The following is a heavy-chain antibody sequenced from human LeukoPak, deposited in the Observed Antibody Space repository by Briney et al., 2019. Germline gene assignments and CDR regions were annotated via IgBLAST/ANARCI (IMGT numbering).Heavy chain of an antibody. J-gene: IGHJ4*02. CDR2: INSDGSST. V-gene: IGHV3-74*01. CDR3: ARDRSAVRLDY. D-gene: IGHD3-16*01. Sequence: GGSLRLSCAASGFTFSTYWMHWVRHAPGKGLVWVSRINSDGSSTSYADSVKGRFTISRDNAKNTLYLQMNSLRVEDTAVYYCARDRSAVRLDYWGQGALVTVSS. CDR1: GFTFSTYW.